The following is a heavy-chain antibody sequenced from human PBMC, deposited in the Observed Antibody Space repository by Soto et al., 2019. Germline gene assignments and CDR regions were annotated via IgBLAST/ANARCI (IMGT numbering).Heavy chain of an antibody. CDR1: GASASVGSAY. D-gene: IGHD3-16*01. J-gene: IGHJ4*02. CDR3: ARMSMMTQIDY. CDR2: LYFTGST. V-gene: IGHV4-61*01. Sequence: PSETLSLTCTVSGASASVGSAYWTWIRQTPMKGLEFIGYLYFTGSTNYNPSLKSQVSISRDTSKNQFSLNLKSVTAADTAVYYCARMSMMTQIDYWGQGTLVTVSS.